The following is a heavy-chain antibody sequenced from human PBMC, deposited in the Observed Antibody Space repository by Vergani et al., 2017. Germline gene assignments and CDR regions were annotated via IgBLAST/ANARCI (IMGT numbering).Heavy chain of an antibody. CDR3: AKDRDPGTPAFGY. J-gene: IGHJ4*02. CDR2: ISYDGSNK. Sequence: QVQLVESGGGVVQPGRSLRLSCAASGFTFSSYGMHWVRQAPGKGLEWVAVISYDGSNKYYADSVKGRFTISRDKSKTTLYLQMTSLRAEDTAVYYCAKDRDPGTPAFGYWGQGTLVTVSS. CDR1: GFTFSSYG. V-gene: IGHV3-30*18. D-gene: IGHD1-7*01.